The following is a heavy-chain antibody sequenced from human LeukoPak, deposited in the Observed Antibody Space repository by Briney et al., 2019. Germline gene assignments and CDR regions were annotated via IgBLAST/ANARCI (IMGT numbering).Heavy chain of an antibody. CDR1: GFTFSDYY. D-gene: IGHD4-11*01. CDR2: ISSSGSTI. J-gene: IGHJ4*02. Sequence: GGSLRLSCGTSGFTFSDYYMSWIRQAPGKGLEWVSYISSSGSTIYYADSVKGRFTISRDNGKNTLSLQMNSLRAEDTALYYCAKERVTTTTFDYWGRGTLVTVSS. V-gene: IGHV3-11*01. CDR3: AKERVTTTTFDY.